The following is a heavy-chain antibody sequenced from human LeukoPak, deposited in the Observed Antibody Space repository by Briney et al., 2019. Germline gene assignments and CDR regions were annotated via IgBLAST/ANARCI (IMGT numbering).Heavy chain of an antibody. V-gene: IGHV3-21*01. J-gene: IGHJ4*02. CDR1: GFTFSSYS. CDR2: ISSNNDYI. Sequence: GESLRLSCAASGFTFSSYSMNWVRQAPGKGLEWVSSISSNNDYIYYADSVKGRFTISRDNAKNSLFLQMNSLRAEDTAVYYCARVAVAAAGTDYWGQGTLVTVSS. D-gene: IGHD6-13*01. CDR3: ARVAVAAAGTDY.